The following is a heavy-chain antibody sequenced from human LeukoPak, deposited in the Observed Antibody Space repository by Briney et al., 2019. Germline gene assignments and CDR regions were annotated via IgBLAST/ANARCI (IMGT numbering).Heavy chain of an antibody. D-gene: IGHD1-26*01. CDR3: ALIVGATFAFDI. Sequence: GASVKVSCKASGFTFTSSAMQGVRQARGQGLEGIGWIVVGSGNTNDAQKFQERVTITRDMSTSTAYMELSSLRSEDTAVYYCALIVGATFAFDIWGQGTMVTVSS. CDR2: IVVGSGNT. J-gene: IGHJ3*02. V-gene: IGHV1-58*02. CDR1: GFTFTSSA.